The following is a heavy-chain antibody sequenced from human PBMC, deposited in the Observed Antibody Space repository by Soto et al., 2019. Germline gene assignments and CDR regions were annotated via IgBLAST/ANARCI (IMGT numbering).Heavy chain of an antibody. Sequence: SETLSLTCAVSGGSISSSNWWSWVRQPPGKGLEWIGEIYHSGSTNYNPSLKSRVTISVDKSKNQFSLKLSSVTAADTAVYYCARDRLPRYYGMDVWGQGTTVTGSS. V-gene: IGHV4-4*02. J-gene: IGHJ6*02. CDR3: ARDRLPRYYGMDV. CDR2: IYHSGST. D-gene: IGHD2-15*01. CDR1: GGSISSSNW.